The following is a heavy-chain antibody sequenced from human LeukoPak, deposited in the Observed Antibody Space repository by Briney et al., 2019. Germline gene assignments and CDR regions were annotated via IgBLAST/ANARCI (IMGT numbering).Heavy chain of an antibody. Sequence: SETLSLTCTVSGASMRSYYWSWIRQPSGKGLEWIGYVYTTGSSNYNPSLKSRVTIFVDTSKRQVYLKLNSVSAADTAVYYCARHDERGDSYGFFEYWGQGILATVSS. D-gene: IGHD5-18*01. J-gene: IGHJ4*02. CDR1: GASMRSYY. V-gene: IGHV4-4*09. CDR2: VYTTGSS. CDR3: ARHDERGDSYGFFEY.